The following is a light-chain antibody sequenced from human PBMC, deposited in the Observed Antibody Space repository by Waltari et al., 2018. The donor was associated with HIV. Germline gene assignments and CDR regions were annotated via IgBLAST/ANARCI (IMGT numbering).Light chain of an antibody. CDR1: SRDVGGFNY. CDR2: DVS. V-gene: IGLV2-23*02. J-gene: IGLJ1*01. CDR3: CSYAGSSTYV. Sequence: QSALTQPASVSGSPGQSITISCTGTSRDVGGFNYVSWYQQHPDKAPKLMFFDVSKRPSGVSNRFSGAKSVNTASLTISGLQAEDEADYCCCSYAGSSTYVFGTGTKVTVL.